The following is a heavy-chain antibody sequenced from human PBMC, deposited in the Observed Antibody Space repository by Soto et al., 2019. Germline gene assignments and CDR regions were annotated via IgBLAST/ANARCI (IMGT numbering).Heavy chain of an antibody. CDR1: GYTFSAYS. CDR2: IHAGNGNT. J-gene: IGHJ6*02. CDR3: ASAAAAGKYYYRYYGMDV. V-gene: IGHV1-3*01. D-gene: IGHD6-13*01. Sequence: GASVKVSCKASGYTFSAYSIHWVRQAPGQRLEWMGSIHAGNGNTKYSQRFQDRVTITRDTSANTAHMDLSSLRSEDTAVYYCASAAAAGKYYYRYYGMDVWGQGTTVTVSS.